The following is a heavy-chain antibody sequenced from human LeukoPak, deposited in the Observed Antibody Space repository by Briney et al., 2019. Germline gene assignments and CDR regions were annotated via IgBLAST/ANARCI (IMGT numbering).Heavy chain of an antibody. J-gene: IGHJ4*02. CDR3: ARRTGYFESVDY. Sequence: SETLSLTCAVYGGSFSGYYWSWIRQPPGKGLEWIGEINHSGSTNYNPSLKSRVTISVDTSKNQFSLKLSSVTAADTAVYYCARRTGYFESVDYWGQGTLVTVSS. CDR2: INHSGST. V-gene: IGHV4-34*01. CDR1: GGSFSGYY. D-gene: IGHD3-9*01.